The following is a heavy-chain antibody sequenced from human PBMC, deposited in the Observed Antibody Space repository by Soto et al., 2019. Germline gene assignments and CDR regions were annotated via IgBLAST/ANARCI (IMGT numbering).Heavy chain of an antibody. CDR1: GDSVSSNSAA. CDR2: TYYRSKWYN. D-gene: IGHD2-2*01. CDR3: ARDTRYCSSTSCYYHYGLDV. V-gene: IGHV6-1*01. Sequence: SQTLSLTCAISGDSVSSNSAAWNWIRQSPSRGLEWLGRTYYRSKWYNDYAVSVKSRITINPDTSKNQFSLQLNSVTPEDTAVYYCARDTRYCSSTSCYYHYGLDVWGQGTTVTVSS. J-gene: IGHJ6*02.